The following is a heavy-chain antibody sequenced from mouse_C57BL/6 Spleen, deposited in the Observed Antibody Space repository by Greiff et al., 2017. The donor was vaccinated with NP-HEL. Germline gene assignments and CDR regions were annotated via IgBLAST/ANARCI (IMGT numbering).Heavy chain of an antibody. D-gene: IGHD2-2*01. CDR3: ARMGYYYGYDRGNWFAY. V-gene: IGHV1-26*01. J-gene: IGHJ3*01. CDR1: GYTFTDYY. Sequence: VQLQQSGPELVKPGASVKISCKASGYTFTDYYMNWVKQSHGKSLEWIGDINPNNGGTSYNQKFKGKATLTVDKSSSTAYMELRSLTSEDSAVYYCARMGYYYGYDRGNWFAYWGQGTLVTVSA. CDR2: INPNNGGT.